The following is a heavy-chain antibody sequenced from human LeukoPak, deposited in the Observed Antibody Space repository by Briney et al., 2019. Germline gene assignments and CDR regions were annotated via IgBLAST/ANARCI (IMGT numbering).Heavy chain of an antibody. CDR2: IYSSGST. Sequence: SETLSLTCTVSGGSISSYYWSWIRQPPGKGLEWIGYIYSSGSTNYNPSLKSRATISVDTSKNQFSLKLSSVTAADTAVYYCARDRHTTVTTYYFDYWGQGTLVTVSS. J-gene: IGHJ4*02. D-gene: IGHD4-17*01. V-gene: IGHV4-59*01. CDR1: GGSISSYY. CDR3: ARDRHTTVTTYYFDY.